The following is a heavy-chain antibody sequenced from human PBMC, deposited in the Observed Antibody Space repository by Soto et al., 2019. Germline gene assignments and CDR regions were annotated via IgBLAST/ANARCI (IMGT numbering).Heavy chain of an antibody. D-gene: IGHD6-19*01. Sequence: GSLRLSCAASGFNFGTSGMHWVRQAPGRGLEWVSVISFDGSNRYYGGSVKGRFTISRDTSKSMLYLQINSLTAEDTAIYFCAKDRPRSSGSKQYYALDFWGQGTTVTVSS. CDR1: GFNFGTSG. CDR3: AKDRPRSSGSKQYYALDF. CDR2: ISFDGSNR. J-gene: IGHJ6*02. V-gene: IGHV3-30*18.